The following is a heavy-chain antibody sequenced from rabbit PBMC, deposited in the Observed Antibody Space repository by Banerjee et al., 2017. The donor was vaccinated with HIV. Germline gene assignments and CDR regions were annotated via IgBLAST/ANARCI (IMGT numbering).Heavy chain of an antibody. V-gene: IGHV1S45*01. J-gene: IGHJ4*01. Sequence: QEQLEESGGDLVKPEGSLTLTCTASGFSFSNKYVMCWVRQAPGKGLEWLGCIYTGDGSTYYASWAKGRFTISKTSSTTVTLQMTSLTAADTATYFCARTGYAADGYAFNLWGPGTLVTVS. CDR1: GFSFSNKYV. CDR2: IYTGDGST. CDR3: ARTGYAADGYAFNL. D-gene: IGHD6-1*01.